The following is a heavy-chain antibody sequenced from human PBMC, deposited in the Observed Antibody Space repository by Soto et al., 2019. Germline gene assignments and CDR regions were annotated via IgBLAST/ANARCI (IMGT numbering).Heavy chain of an antibody. J-gene: IGHJ5*02. CDR1: GDSISNSRFY. CDR3: ARDFFDSSDYTTNWFDP. V-gene: IGHV4-39*01. D-gene: IGHD3-22*01. Sequence: ETLSLTCSFSGDSISNSRFYWAWIRQPPGEGLEWIGSIYHTGNAYYNPSLKSRVTISVDTSKNQFSLKLTSVTAADAALYYCARDFFDSSDYTTNWFDPWGQGTLVTVSS. CDR2: IYHTGNA.